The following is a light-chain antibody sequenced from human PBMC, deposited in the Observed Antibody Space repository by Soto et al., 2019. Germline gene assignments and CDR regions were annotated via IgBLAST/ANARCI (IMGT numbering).Light chain of an antibody. CDR1: QSISRY. J-gene: IGKJ5*01. CDR2: VAS. Sequence: DIPMTQSPSSLSASVGDRVTITCRASQSISRYLNWYQQKPGKAPNLLIYVASSLQSEVPSRFSGSGSGTDFTLTITSLQPEDFATHYCQQSYGTPITFGQGTRLEIK. CDR3: QQSYGTPIT. V-gene: IGKV1-39*01.